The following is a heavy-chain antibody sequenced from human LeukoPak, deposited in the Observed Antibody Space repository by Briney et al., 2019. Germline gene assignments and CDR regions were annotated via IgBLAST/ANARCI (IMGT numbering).Heavy chain of an antibody. J-gene: IGHJ6*03. V-gene: IGHV4-59*01. Sequence: SETLSLTCTVSGGSISSDYWSWIRQPPGKGLEWIWYIYYSGSTNYNPSLKSRATISVNTSKNQFSLKLSSVTAADTAVYYCARVQQQLVYYYYYYYMDVWGKGTTVTVSS. D-gene: IGHD6-13*01. CDR3: ARVQQQLVYYYYYYYMDV. CDR1: GGSISSDY. CDR2: IYYSGST.